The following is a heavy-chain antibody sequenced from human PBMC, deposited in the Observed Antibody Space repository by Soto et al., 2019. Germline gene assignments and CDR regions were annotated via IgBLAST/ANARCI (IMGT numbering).Heavy chain of an antibody. J-gene: IGHJ4*02. CDR1: GFIFRSYG. CDR2: IWYDGSNT. V-gene: IGHV3-33*03. D-gene: IGHD1-26*01. Sequence: TGGSLRLCCAASGFIFRSYGMHWVRQAPGKGLEWVAVIWYDGSNTNYADPVKGRFTISRDNAKDTLFLQMNSLRAEDTAVYYCASSGGWGQGTLVTVSS. CDR3: ASSGG.